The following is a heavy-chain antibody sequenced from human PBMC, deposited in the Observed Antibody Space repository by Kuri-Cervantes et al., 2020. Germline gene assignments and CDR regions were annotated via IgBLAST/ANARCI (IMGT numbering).Heavy chain of an antibody. J-gene: IGHJ4*02. CDR3: ARVSSDWRIDY. D-gene: IGHD2-21*02. V-gene: IGHV4-39*01. CDR1: GGSISSTNYY. CDR2: IYYSGST. Sequence: GSLRLSCTVSGGSISSTNYYWGWIRQPPGKGLEWIGSIYYSGSTYHNPSLNSRITISVDTSRNQFSLKLSSVTAADTAVYYCARVSSDWRIDYWGQGTQVTVSS.